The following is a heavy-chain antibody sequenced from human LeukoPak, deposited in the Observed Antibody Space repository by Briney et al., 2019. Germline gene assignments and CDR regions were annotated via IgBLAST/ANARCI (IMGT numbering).Heavy chain of an antibody. Sequence: PSETLSLTCAVYGGSFSGYYWSWIRQPPGKGLEWMGEINHSGSTNYNPSLKTRVTISVDTSKNQFSLRLTSVTAADTAVYYCARVSRRMIVVFLASTHYYFDYWGQGTLVTVSS. D-gene: IGHD2-15*01. CDR2: INHSGST. CDR3: ARVSRRMIVVFLASTHYYFDY. J-gene: IGHJ4*02. CDR1: GGSFSGYY. V-gene: IGHV4-34*01.